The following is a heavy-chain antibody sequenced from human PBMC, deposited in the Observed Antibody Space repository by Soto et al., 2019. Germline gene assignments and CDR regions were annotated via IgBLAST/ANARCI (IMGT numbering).Heavy chain of an antibody. D-gene: IGHD2-15*01. V-gene: IGHV1-18*01. J-gene: IGHJ6*03. CDR2: ISAYTGNT. CDR3: ARVDYCSGGSCYSAYYYMDV. Sequence: QVQLVQSGAEVKKPGASVKVSCKASGYTFTSYGISWVRQAPGQGLEWMGWISAYTGNTNYAQKLQGRVTMTTDTSTSTAYMELRSLRSDDTAVYYCARVDYCSGGSCYSAYYYMDVWGKGTTVTVSS. CDR1: GYTFTSYG.